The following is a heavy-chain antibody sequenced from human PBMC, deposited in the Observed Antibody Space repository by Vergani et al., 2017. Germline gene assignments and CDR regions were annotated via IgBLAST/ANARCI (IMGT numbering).Heavy chain of an antibody. CDR3: ARGYCSSTSCHDYYYYYYMDV. J-gene: IGHJ6*03. V-gene: IGHV3-30-3*01. CDR1: GFTFSSYA. Sequence: QVQLVESGGGVVQPGRSLRLSCAASGFTFSSYAMHWVRQAPGKGLEWVAVISYDGSNKYYADSVKGRFTISRDNSKNTLYLQMNSLRADDTAVYYCARGYCSSTSCHDYYYYYYMDVWGKGTTVTVSS. D-gene: IGHD2-2*01. CDR2: ISYDGSNK.